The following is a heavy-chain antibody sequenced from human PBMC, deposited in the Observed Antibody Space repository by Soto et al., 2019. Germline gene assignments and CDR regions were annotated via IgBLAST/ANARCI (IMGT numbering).Heavy chain of an antibody. J-gene: IGHJ3*02. V-gene: IGHV1-18*01. Sequence: QVQLVQSGGEVKKPGASVKVSCKASGYTFTTYGISWVRQAPGQGLEWMGWISAYNGNTSYAQKLQGRVTMTTDTATSTAYMELRSLRSDDTAVYYCARVFFRLFAFDIWGQGTMVTVSS. CDR2: ISAYNGNT. CDR3: ARVFFRLFAFDI. CDR1: GYTFTTYG. D-gene: IGHD3-22*01.